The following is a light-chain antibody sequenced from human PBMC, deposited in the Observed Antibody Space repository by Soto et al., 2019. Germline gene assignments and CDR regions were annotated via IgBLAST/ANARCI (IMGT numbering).Light chain of an antibody. Sequence: EIVMTQSPATLSVSPGERATLSCRASQSVSSNLAWYQQKPGQAPRLLIYGASTRATGIPARFSGSGSGTELTLTISSLQSEDYAVYYCQQGITFGQGTRLEIK. CDR3: QQGIT. CDR1: QSVSSN. CDR2: GAS. V-gene: IGKV3-15*01. J-gene: IGKJ5*01.